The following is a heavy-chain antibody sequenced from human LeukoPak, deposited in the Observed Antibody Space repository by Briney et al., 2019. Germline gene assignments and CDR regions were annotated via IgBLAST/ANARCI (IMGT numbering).Heavy chain of an antibody. Sequence: PSETLSLTCAVYGGSFSGYYWSWIRQPPGKGLEWIGEINHSGSTNYNPSLKSRVTISVDTSKNQFSRKLSSVTATDTAVYYCARVHIVATIQLVRYYYYYYYMDVWGKGTTVTVSS. V-gene: IGHV4-34*01. CDR1: GGSFSGYY. CDR2: INHSGST. CDR3: ARVHIVATIQLVRYYYYYYYMDV. J-gene: IGHJ6*03. D-gene: IGHD5-12*01.